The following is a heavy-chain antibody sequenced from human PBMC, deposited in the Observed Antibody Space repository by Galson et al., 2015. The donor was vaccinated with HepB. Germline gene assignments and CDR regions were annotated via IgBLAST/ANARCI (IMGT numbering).Heavy chain of an antibody. CDR2: IIPIFGTA. D-gene: IGHD1-26*01. V-gene: IGHV1-69*13. CDR1: GGTFSSYA. Sequence: SVKVSCKASGGTFSSYAISWVRQAPGQGLEWMGGIIPIFGTANYAQKFQGRVTITADESTSTAYMELSSLRSEDTAVYYCARDLGSYYLSDWFDPWGQGTLVTVPS. CDR3: ARDLGSYYLSDWFDP. J-gene: IGHJ5*02.